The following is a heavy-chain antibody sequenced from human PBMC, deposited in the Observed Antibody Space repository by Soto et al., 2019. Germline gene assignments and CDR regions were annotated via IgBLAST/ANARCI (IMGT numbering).Heavy chain of an antibody. D-gene: IGHD2-21*01. CDR1: GGSISSFY. J-gene: IGHJ4*02. Sequence: SETLSLTCTVSGGSISSFYWTWIRQPPGKRLEWIGYIHYSGSTNYSPSLKSRVTISVDTPKNQFSLRLTSVTAADTAVYYCARHPRTSGGERTFDYWGQGTTVTVSS. V-gene: IGHV4-59*08. CDR3: ARHPRTSGGERTFDY. CDR2: IHYSGST.